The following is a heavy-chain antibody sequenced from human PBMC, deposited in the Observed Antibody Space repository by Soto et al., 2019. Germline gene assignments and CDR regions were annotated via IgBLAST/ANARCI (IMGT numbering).Heavy chain of an antibody. D-gene: IGHD2-15*01. CDR3: ARAPYCSAGSCPLDY. J-gene: IGHJ4*02. CDR2: IDHSGST. V-gene: IGHV4-34*01. Sequence: SETLSLTCAVYGGSFSGYYWSWIRQPPGKGLEWIGKIDHSGSTNYNPSLKSRVTISLDTSKNQFSLNLSSVTAADTAVYYCARAPYCSAGSCPLDYWGQGTLVTVSS. CDR1: GGSFSGYY.